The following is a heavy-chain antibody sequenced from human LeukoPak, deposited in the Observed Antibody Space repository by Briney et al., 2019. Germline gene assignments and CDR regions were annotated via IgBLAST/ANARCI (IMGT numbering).Heavy chain of an antibody. D-gene: IGHD4-17*01. CDR1: GFTFSGYG. Sequence: GGSLRLSCAGSGFTFSGYGMHWVRQAPGKGLEWVAVISYDGSNKYYVDSVKGRFTISRDNSKNTLYLQMNSLRGEDTAVYYCARGSGAIGDRFDYRGQGTLVTVSS. CDR2: ISYDGSNK. J-gene: IGHJ4*02. V-gene: IGHV3-30*03. CDR3: ARGSGAIGDRFDY.